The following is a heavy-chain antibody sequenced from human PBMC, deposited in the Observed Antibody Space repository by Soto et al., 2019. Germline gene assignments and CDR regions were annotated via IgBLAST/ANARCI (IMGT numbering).Heavy chain of an antibody. D-gene: IGHD6-19*01. V-gene: IGHV3-23*01. CDR2: IAGSGTSS. CDR3: AKDLSSGVLRNWFDP. J-gene: IGHJ5*02. CDR1: GFTFSSYA. Sequence: GGSLRLSCAASGFTFSSYAMTWVRQAPGRGLEWVSSIAGSGTSSFYAESVKGRFTISRDNSNNTLYLQMSGLRAEDTAVYYCAKDLSSGVLRNWFDPWGQGTLVTVSS.